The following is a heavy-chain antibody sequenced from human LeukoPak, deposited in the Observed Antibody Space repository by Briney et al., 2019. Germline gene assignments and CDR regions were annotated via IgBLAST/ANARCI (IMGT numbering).Heavy chain of an antibody. V-gene: IGHV1-69*05. CDR3: ARDRGTTVTSRTQIDAFDI. D-gene: IGHD4-17*01. J-gene: IGHJ3*02. Sequence: GASVKVSCKASGGTFSSYAISWVRQAPGQGLEWMGGIIPIFGTANYAQKFQGRVTITTDESTSTAYMELSSLRSEDTAVYYCARDRGTTVTSRTQIDAFDIWGQGTMVTVSS. CDR2: IIPIFGTA. CDR1: GGTFSSYA.